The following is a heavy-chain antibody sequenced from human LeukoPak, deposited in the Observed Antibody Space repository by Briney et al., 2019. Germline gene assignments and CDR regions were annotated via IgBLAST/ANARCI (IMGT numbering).Heavy chain of an antibody. CDR1: GFTFSSYA. D-gene: IGHD2-15*01. V-gene: IGHV3-64*01. CDR3: ARGCSGGSCYSY. J-gene: IGHJ4*02. Sequence: GGSLRLSCAASGFTFSSYAMSWVRQAPGKGLEYVSAISSNGGSTYYANSVKGRFTISRDNSKNTLYLQMGSLRAEDMAVYYCARGCSGGSCYSYWGQGTLVTVSS. CDR2: ISSNGGST.